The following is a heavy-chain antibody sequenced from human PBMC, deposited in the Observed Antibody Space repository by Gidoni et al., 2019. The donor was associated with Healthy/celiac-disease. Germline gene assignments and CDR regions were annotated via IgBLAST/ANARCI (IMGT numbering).Heavy chain of an antibody. J-gene: IGHJ3*02. CDR2: ISSSSSYI. CDR1: GFTFSSYG. D-gene: IGHD6-19*01. Sequence: EVQLVESGGGLVKPGGSLRLSCAASGFTFSSYGMNWVRQAPGMGLEWVSSISSSSSYIYYADSVKGRFTISRDNAKNSLYLQMNSLRAEDTAVYYCARNGRSGWSFGGAFDIWGQGTMVTVSS. V-gene: IGHV3-21*01. CDR3: ARNGRSGWSFGGAFDI.